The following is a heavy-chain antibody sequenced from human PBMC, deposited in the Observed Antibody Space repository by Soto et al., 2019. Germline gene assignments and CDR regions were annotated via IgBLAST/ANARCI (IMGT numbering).Heavy chain of an antibody. J-gene: IGHJ6*02. CDR3: ARDSFITMVRGGHFYFYGMDV. D-gene: IGHD3-10*01. CDR2: ISFDGSNK. CDR1: GFTFSDYA. V-gene: IGHV3-30-3*01. Sequence: QVHLVESGGGVAHPGRSPRPSCAASGFTFSDYATHWVRRAQGRGWGWGAVISFDGSNKYYADSVKGRFTISRDNSKDTLYLQMNSLRAEDTALYYCARDSFITMVRGGHFYFYGMDVWGQGTTVTVSS.